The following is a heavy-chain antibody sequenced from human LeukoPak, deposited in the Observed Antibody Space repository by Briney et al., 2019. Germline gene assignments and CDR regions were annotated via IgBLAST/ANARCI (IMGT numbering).Heavy chain of an antibody. CDR1: GGSISSYY. CDR2: IYYSGST. J-gene: IGHJ4*02. V-gene: IGHV4-59*08. CDR3: ARHGRWLQRGSFDY. Sequence: SETLSLTCTVPGGSISSYYWSWRRQPPGKGLEWIGYIYYSGSTNYNPSLKSRVTISVDTSKNQFSLKLSSVTAADTAVYYCARHGRWLQRGSFDYWGPGTLVTVSS. D-gene: IGHD5-24*01.